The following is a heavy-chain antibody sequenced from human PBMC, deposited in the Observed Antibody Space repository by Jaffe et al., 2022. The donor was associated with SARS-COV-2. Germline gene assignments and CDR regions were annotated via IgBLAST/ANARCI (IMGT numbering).Heavy chain of an antibody. CDR1: GGSISSSSYY. Sequence: QLQLQESGPGLVKPSETLSLTCTVSGGSISSSSYYWGWIRQPPGKGLEWIGSIYYSGSTYYNPSLKSRVTISVDTSKNQFSLKLSSVTAADTAVYYCARLEYSYGPFGIWGQGTMVTVSS. CDR2: IYYSGST. J-gene: IGHJ3*02. V-gene: IGHV4-39*01. D-gene: IGHD5-18*01. CDR3: ARLEYSYGPFGI.